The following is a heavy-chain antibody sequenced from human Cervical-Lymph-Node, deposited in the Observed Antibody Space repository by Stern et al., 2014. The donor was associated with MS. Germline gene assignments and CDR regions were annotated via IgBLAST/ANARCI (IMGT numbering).Heavy chain of an antibody. J-gene: IGHJ6*02. CDR2: INHSGST. D-gene: IGHD4-17*01. V-gene: IGHV4-34*01. CDR3: ARGSEGYGDYNYYYGMDV. CDR1: GGSFSGYY. Sequence: QVQLQQWGAGLLKPSETLSLTCAVYGGSFSGYYWSWIRQPPGKGLEWIGEINHSGSTNYNPSLKSRVTISVDTSKNQFSLKLSSVTAADTAVYYCARGSEGYGDYNYYYGMDVWGQGTTVTVSS.